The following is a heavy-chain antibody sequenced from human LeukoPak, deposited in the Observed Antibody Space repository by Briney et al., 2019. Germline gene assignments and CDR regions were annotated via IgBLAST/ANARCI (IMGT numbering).Heavy chain of an antibody. CDR1: GFTFSSYG. CDR3: ARDLLPYYYGSGSYGH. J-gene: IGHJ4*02. Sequence: PGGSLRLPCAASGFTFSSYGMHWVRQAPGKGLEWVAVISYDGSNKYYADSVKGRFTISRDNSKNTLYLQMNSLRAEDTAVYYCARDLLPYYYGSGSYGHWGQGTLVTVSS. CDR2: ISYDGSNK. V-gene: IGHV3-30*03. D-gene: IGHD3-10*01.